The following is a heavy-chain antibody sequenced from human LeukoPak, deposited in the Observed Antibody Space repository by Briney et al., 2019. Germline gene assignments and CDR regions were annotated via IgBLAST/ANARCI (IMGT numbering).Heavy chain of an antibody. CDR2: INAGNGNT. CDR3: ARGRCSSTSCAPWWFDP. Sequence: ASVKVSCKASGYTFTDYTMHWLRQAPGQRLEWMGWINAGNGNTKYSQKFQGRVTITRDTSASTAYMELSSLRSEDTAVYYCARGRCSSTSCAPWWFDPWGQGTLVTVSS. CDR1: GYTFTDYT. V-gene: IGHV1-3*01. J-gene: IGHJ5*02. D-gene: IGHD2-2*01.